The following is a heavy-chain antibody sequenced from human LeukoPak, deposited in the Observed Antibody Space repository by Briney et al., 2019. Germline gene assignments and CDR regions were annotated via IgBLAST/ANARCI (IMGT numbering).Heavy chain of an antibody. J-gene: IGHJ4*02. V-gene: IGHV3-7*03. CDR2: IAANGNDK. CDR1: GFTFRKYW. Sequence: GGSLRLSCAASGFTFRKYWMAWVRQAPGRGLERVATIAANGNDKDYEDALQGRFTISRDNTRNSLSLRIDSLRAEDTAQYYCAREVFFQFDNWGQGALVTVSS. CDR3: AREVFFQFDN.